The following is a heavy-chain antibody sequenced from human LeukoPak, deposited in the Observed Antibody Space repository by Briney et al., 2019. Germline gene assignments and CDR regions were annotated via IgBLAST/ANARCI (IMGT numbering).Heavy chain of an antibody. CDR2: INHSGST. J-gene: IGHJ4*02. CDR3: ARSDYGDYEGQYYFDY. Sequence: SETLSLTCAVYGGSFSDYYCTWIRQPPGKGLEWIGEINHSGSTNCNPSLNSRVTISVDTSKNQFSLKLSSVTAADTAVYYCARSDYGDYEGQYYFDYWGQGTLVSVSS. CDR1: GGSFSDYY. V-gene: IGHV4-34*01. D-gene: IGHD4-17*01.